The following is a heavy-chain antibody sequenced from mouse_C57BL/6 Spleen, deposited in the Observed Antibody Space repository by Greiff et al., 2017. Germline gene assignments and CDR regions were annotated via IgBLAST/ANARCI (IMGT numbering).Heavy chain of an antibody. CDR3: TTESNYVETGGVAY. CDR1: GFNIKDYY. D-gene: IGHD2-5*01. J-gene: IGHJ3*01. Sequence: EVQLQQSGAELVRPGASVKLSCTASGFNIKDYYMHWVKQRPEQGLEWIGRIDPEDGDTEYAPKFPGKATMTADPSSNTAYLQLSSLTSEDTAVYYCTTESNYVETGGVAYWGQGTLVTVSA. V-gene: IGHV14-1*01. CDR2: IDPEDGDT.